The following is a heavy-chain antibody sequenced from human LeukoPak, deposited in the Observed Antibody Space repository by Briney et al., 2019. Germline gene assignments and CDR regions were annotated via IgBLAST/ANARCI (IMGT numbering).Heavy chain of an antibody. J-gene: IGHJ4*02. CDR2: ITSSGAAT. CDR1: GFTFSSYA. CDR3: AKDRPNYYGSNGHYYKLNGDC. D-gene: IGHD3-22*01. V-gene: IGHV3-23*01. Sequence: QPGGSLRLSCAASGFTFSSYAMSWVRQAPGKGLEWASSITSSGAATYYADSVKGRFTISRDNSDNTLYLQINSLRAEDTAVYYCAKDRPNYYGSNGHYYKLNGDCWGQGTLVTVSS.